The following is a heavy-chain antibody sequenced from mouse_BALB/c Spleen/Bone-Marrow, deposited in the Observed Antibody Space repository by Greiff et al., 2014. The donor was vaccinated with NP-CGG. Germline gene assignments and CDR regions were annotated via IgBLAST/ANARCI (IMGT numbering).Heavy chain of an antibody. J-gene: IGHJ2*01. V-gene: IGHV1-18*01. CDR2: VNPNNGGT. CDR3: ARYLYGNYFDY. CDR1: GFSFTGYY. D-gene: IGHD2-1*01. Sequence: VQLQQSGPDLVKPGASVKISCKASGFSFTGYYMPWVKQSHGKSLEWIGRVNPNNGGTNYNQKLKGMAILTVDKSSSTAYMELRSLTSEDSAVYYCARYLYGNYFDYWGQGTTLTVSS.